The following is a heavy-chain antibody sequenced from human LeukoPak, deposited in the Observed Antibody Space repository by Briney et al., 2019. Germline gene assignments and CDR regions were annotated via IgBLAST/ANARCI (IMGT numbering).Heavy chain of an antibody. D-gene: IGHD5-18*01. J-gene: IGHJ4*02. Sequence: GGSLRLSCAASGLTFRNAWMSWVRQAPGKGLEWVGRIKSKSDGGTTDYAAPVKGRFTISRDDSKNTLYLQMNSLKTEDTAVYYCGYSYGYFDYWGQGTLVSVSS. CDR3: GYSYGYFDY. V-gene: IGHV3-15*01. CDR2: IKSKSDGGTT. CDR1: GLTFRNAW.